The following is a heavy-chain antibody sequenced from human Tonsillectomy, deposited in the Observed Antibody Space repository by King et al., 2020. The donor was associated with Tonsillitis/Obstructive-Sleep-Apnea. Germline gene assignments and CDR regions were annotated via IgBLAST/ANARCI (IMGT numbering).Heavy chain of an antibody. CDR2: IYYSGST. V-gene: IGHV4-39*01. Sequence: MQLQESGPGLVKPSETLSLTCTVSGGSISSSSYYWGWIRQPPGKGLEWIGSIYYSGSTYYNPSLKSRVTISVDKSKNQFSLKLSSVTAADTAVYYCASRYDFWSGYYTPYYFDYWGQGTLVTVSS. CDR1: GGSISSSSYY. CDR3: ASRYDFWSGYYTPYYFDY. D-gene: IGHD3-3*01. J-gene: IGHJ4*02.